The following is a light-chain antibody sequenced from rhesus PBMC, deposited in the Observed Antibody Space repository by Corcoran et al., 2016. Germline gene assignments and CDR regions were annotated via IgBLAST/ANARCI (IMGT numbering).Light chain of an antibody. CDR1: QGISSW. CDR2: KAS. CDR3: HQYDSAPWT. Sequence: DIQMTQSPSSLSASVGDRVTITYRASQGISSWLAWYQQKPGKAPKLLIYKASSFQSGVPSRFSGSGSGTDFTLTISSLQPEDFATYYCHQYDSAPWTFCQGTKVEIK. J-gene: IGKJ1*01. V-gene: IGKV1-21*01.